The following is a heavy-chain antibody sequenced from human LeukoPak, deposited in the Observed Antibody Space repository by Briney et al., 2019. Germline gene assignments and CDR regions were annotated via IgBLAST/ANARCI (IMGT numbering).Heavy chain of an antibody. CDR2: ISSSGGTT. CDR1: GFIFSSYA. Sequence: PGGSLRLSCAASGFIFSSYALSWVRQAPGKGLEWVSTISSSGGTTYYADSVKGRFTISRDNSKNTLYLQMNSLRAEDTAVYYCAKRGLGDREAFDIWGQGTMVTVSS. J-gene: IGHJ3*02. CDR3: AKRGLGDREAFDI. V-gene: IGHV3-23*01. D-gene: IGHD2-21*02.